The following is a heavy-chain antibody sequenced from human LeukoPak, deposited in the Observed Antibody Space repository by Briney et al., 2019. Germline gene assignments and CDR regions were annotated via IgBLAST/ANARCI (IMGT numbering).Heavy chain of an antibody. CDR2: ISSSSSTI. J-gene: IGHJ4*02. Sequence: GGSLRLSCAASGFTFSSYSMNWVRQAPGKGLEWVSYISSSSSTIYYADSVKGRFTISRDNAKNSLYLQMNSLRAEDTAVYYCARARHTVVTGGGGFYWGQGTLVTVSS. CDR1: GFTFSSYS. D-gene: IGHD4-23*01. CDR3: ARARHTVVTGGGGFY. V-gene: IGHV3-48*01.